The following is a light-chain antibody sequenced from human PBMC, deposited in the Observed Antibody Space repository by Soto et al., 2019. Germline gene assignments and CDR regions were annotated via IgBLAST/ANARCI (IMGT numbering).Light chain of an antibody. CDR3: CSFVDTGTYL. J-gene: IGLJ1*01. Sequence: QSALTQPPSASGSPGQSVAISCTGTSSDVGGYNYVSWYQQHPGKAPKLMIYEVNKRPSGVPDRFSGSKSGNTASLTVSGLQAEDEADYYCCSFVDTGTYLFGSGTKVTVL. CDR2: EVN. CDR1: SSDVGGYNY. V-gene: IGLV2-8*01.